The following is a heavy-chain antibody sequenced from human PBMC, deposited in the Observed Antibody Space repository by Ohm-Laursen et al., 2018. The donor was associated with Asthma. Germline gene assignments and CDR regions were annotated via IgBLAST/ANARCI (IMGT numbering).Heavy chain of an antibody. CDR1: GGSISSSSYY. D-gene: IGHD5-12*01. CDR2: IYYSGST. CDR3: ARHVGGYSGYEGDY. Sequence: SETLSLTCIVSGGSISSSSYYWGWIRQPPGKGLEWIGSIYYSGSTYYNPSLKSRVTISVDTSKNQFSLKLSSVTAADTAVYYCARHVGGYSGYEGDYWGQGTLVTVSS. J-gene: IGHJ4*02. V-gene: IGHV4-39*01.